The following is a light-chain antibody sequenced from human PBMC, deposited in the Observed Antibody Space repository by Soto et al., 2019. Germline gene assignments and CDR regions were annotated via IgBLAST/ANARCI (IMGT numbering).Light chain of an antibody. V-gene: IGKV3-11*01. CDR3: QQGSDWPYT. CDR2: DTS. CDR1: QSIWRY. J-gene: IGKJ2*01. Sequence: ELVLTQSPATLSLSPGERATLSCRASQSIWRYLTWYQQKPGQAPRLLIHDTSNRATGIPARFSGSGSGTDFTLTISSLEPEDFAVYYCQQGSDWPYTFGQGTKLEVK.